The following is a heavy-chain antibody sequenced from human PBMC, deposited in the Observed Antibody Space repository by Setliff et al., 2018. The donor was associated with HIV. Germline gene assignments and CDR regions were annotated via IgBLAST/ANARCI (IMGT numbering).Heavy chain of an antibody. V-gene: IGHV3-21*01. D-gene: IGHD2-2*01. CDR1: GFTFSTYG. CDR2: ISSRGGSV. J-gene: IGHJ6*03. Sequence: PGGSLRLSCAASGFTFSTYGMSWVRQAPGTGLEWVSSISSRGGSVYYAASVWGRFTISRDNANNLLYLQMNILRAEDTAVYYCARDQEHIIVVSATGNMPGYLHYYYMDVWGKGSTVTVSS. CDR3: ARDQEHIIVVSATGNMPGYLHYYYMDV.